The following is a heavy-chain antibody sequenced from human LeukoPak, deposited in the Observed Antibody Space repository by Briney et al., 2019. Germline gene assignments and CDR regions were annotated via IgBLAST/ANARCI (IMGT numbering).Heavy chain of an antibody. CDR1: GYTFTGYY. CDR2: INPNSGGT. J-gene: IGHJ5*02. Sequence: ASVKVSCKASGYTFTGYYMHWVRQAPGQGLEWMGWINPNSGGTNYAQKFQGRVTMTRDTSISTAYMELSRLRSDDTAVYYCARDYGGWYNWFDPWGQGTLVTVSS. CDR3: ARDYGGWYNWFDP. D-gene: IGHD6-19*01. V-gene: IGHV1-2*02.